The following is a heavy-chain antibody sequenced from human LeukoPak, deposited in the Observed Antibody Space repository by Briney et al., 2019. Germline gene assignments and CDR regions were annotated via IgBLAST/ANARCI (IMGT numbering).Heavy chain of an antibody. Sequence: SETLSLTCTVSGGSISSCYWSWIRQPPGKGLEWIGYIYYSGSTNYNPSLKSRVTISVDTSKNQFSLKLSSVTAADTAVYYCARDHCSGGSCYWSWFDPWGQGTLVTVSS. CDR1: GGSISSCY. V-gene: IGHV4-59*01. J-gene: IGHJ5*02. CDR3: ARDHCSGGSCYWSWFDP. CDR2: IYYSGST. D-gene: IGHD2-15*01.